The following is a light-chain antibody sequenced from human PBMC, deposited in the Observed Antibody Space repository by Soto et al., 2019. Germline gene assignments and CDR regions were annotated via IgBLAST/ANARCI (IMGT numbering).Light chain of an antibody. J-gene: IGKJ1*01. Sequence: DIQMTQSPSSLSASVGDRDTITCRASQSISTYLNWYQQKPGKAPKVLIFAASTLQSGVPSRFSGSGSGTDFTLTVTSLQPEDFATYYCQQSYSSPWTFGQGTRVEIK. CDR2: AAS. CDR1: QSISTY. V-gene: IGKV1-39*01. CDR3: QQSYSSPWT.